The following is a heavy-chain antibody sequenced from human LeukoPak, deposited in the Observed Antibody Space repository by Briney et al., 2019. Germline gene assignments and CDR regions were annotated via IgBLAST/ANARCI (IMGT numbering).Heavy chain of an antibody. D-gene: IGHD1-1*01. CDR3: ARDPSNGYYYYYMDV. J-gene: IGHJ6*03. Sequence: ASVKVSCKAPGYTFTGYYMHWVRQAPGQGLEWMGRINPNSGGTNYAQKFQGRVTMTRDTSISTAYMELSRLRSDDTAVYYCARDPSNGYYYYYMDVWGKGTTVTVSS. CDR2: INPNSGGT. V-gene: IGHV1-2*06. CDR1: GYTFTGYY.